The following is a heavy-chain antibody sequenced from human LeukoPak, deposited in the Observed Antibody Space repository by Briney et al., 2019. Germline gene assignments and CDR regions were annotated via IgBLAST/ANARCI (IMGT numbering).Heavy chain of an antibody. CDR1: GYTFTSYG. D-gene: IGHD2-2*01. CDR2: MSAYNGNT. CDR3: AYSCSSTSCPLDY. J-gene: IGHJ4*02. Sequence: ASENVSCKASGYTFTSYGISWVRRAPGQGLEWMGWMSAYNGNTNYAQKLQGRVTMTTDTSTRTAYMELRSLRSDDTAVYYCAYSCSSTSCPLDYWGQGTLVTVSS. V-gene: IGHV1-18*01.